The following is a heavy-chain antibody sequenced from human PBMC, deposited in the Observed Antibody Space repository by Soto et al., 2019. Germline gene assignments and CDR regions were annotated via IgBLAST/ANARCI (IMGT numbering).Heavy chain of an antibody. D-gene: IGHD3-3*01. CDR3: ARALDFWSAYFDY. J-gene: IGHJ4*02. CDR2: INPNSGGT. CDR1: GYTFTGYY. V-gene: IGHV1-2*04. Sequence: GASVQVSCKASGYTFTGYYMHWVRQAPGQGLEWMGWINPNSGGTNYAQKFQGWVTMTRDTSISTAYMELSRLRTEDTAVYYCARALDFWSAYFDYWGQGSLVTVSS.